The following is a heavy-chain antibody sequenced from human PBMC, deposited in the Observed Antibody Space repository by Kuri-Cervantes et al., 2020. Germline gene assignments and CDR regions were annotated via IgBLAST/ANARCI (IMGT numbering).Heavy chain of an antibody. CDR2: INHSGST. CDR3: ARTPIVYGSGTPFDP. J-gene: IGHJ5*02. CDR1: GGSFSGYY. V-gene: IGHV4-34*01. D-gene: IGHD3-10*01. Sequence: SETLSLTCAVYGGSFSGYYWSWIRQPPGKGLEWIGEINHSGSTNYNPSLKSRVTISIDTSKNQFFLKVKSVTAADTAVYYCARTPIVYGSGTPFDPWGQGTLVTVSS.